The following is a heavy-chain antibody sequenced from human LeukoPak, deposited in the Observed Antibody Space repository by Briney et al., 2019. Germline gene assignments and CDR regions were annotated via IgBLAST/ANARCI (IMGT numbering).Heavy chain of an antibody. CDR2: IKSKTDGGTT. D-gene: IGHD3-10*01. Sequence: GGSLRLSCAASGFTVSSNYISWVRQAPGKGLEGVGRIKSKTDGGTTDYAAPVKGRFTISRDDSKNTLYLQMNSLKTEDTAVYYCTTYRVWFRGVIIPYFDYWGQGTLVTVSS. CDR1: GFTVSSNY. J-gene: IGHJ4*02. CDR3: TTYRVWFRGVIIPYFDY. V-gene: IGHV3-15*01.